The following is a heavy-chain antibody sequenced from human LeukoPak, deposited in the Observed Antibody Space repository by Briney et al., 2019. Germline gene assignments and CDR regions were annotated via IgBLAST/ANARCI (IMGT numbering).Heavy chain of an antibody. J-gene: IGHJ3*02. D-gene: IGHD4-11*01. CDR3: ARDPPRTTVKGDDAFDI. V-gene: IGHV1-24*01. CDR2: FDPEDGET. Sequence: ASVKVSCKVSGYTLTELSMHWVRQAPGKGLEWMGGFDPEDGETIYAQKFQGRVTMTEDTSTDTAYMELSSLRSEDTAVYYCARDPPRTTVKGDDAFDIWGQGTMVTVSS. CDR1: GYTLTELS.